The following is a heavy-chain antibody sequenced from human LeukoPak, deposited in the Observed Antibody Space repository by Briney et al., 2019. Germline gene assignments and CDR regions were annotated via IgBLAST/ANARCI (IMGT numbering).Heavy chain of an antibody. CDR3: ARDGRYSSSWYGDNWFDP. Sequence: PSETLSLTCTVSGGSISSYYWSWIRQPPGKGLEWIGYIYYSGSTNYNPSLKSRVTISVDTSKNQFSLKLSSVTAADTAVYYCARDGRYSSSWYGDNWFDPWGQGTLVTVSS. CDR1: GGSISSYY. CDR2: IYYSGST. J-gene: IGHJ5*02. V-gene: IGHV4-59*01. D-gene: IGHD6-13*01.